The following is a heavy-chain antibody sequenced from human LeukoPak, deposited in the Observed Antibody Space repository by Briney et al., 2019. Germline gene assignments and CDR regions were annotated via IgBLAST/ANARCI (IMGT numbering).Heavy chain of an antibody. CDR1: GFTFSSYS. Sequence: PGGPLRLSCAASGFTFSSYSMNWVRQAPGKGLEWVSSISSSSSYIYYADSVKGRFTISRDNAKNSLYLQMNSLRAEDTAVYYCARDGTYYYDSSGPLSDYYYGMDVWGQGTTVTVSS. D-gene: IGHD3-22*01. CDR3: ARDGTYYYDSSGPLSDYYYGMDV. V-gene: IGHV3-21*01. CDR2: ISSSSSYI. J-gene: IGHJ6*02.